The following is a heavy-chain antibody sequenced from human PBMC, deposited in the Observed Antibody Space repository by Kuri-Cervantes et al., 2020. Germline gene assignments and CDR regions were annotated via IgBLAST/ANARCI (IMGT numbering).Heavy chain of an antibody. CDR3: ARGTNTVDI. Sequence: LRLSCTVSGGSISSGDYYWSWIRQSPGKGLEWIGYVFYRGNTYYNPSLKSRVTISVDTSKNQFSLNLNSVTAADTAVYYCARGTNTVDIWGQGTMVTVSS. CDR1: GGSISSGDYY. V-gene: IGHV4-30-4*01. J-gene: IGHJ3*02. D-gene: IGHD2-8*02. CDR2: VFYRGNT.